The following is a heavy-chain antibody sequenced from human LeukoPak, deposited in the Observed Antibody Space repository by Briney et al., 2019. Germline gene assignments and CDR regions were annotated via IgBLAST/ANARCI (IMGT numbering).Heavy chain of an antibody. CDR1: GGSISSHY. V-gene: IGHV4-59*08. CDR3: ARHGTAAGSGPFFDY. D-gene: IGHD6-13*01. Sequence: SETLSLTCTVSGGSISSHYWSWIRQPPGKGLDWIGHIYYSGSINYNPSLKGRVAMSLDTSKNQFSLRLSSVTAADTAVYYCARHGTAAGSGPFFDYWGQGTLVTVSS. CDR2: IYYSGSI. J-gene: IGHJ4*02.